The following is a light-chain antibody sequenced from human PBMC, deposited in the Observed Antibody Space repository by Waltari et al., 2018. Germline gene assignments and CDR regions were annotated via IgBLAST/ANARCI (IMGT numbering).Light chain of an antibody. J-gene: IGKJ4*01. CDR1: QSVSSY. V-gene: IGKV3-11*01. CDR2: DAS. Sequence: EIVLTQSPAPLSLSPGERATLSCRASQSVSSYLAWYQQKPGQAPRLLSYDASNRATGIPARFSGSGSGTDFTLTISRLEPEDFAVYYCQQRSNWPPLTFGGGTKVEIK. CDR3: QQRSNWPPLT.